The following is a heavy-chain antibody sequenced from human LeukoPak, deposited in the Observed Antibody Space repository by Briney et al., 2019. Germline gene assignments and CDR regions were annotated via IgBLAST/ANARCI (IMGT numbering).Heavy chain of an antibody. CDR1: GFSYSDFA. Sequence: GGSLRLSCVGSGFSYSDFAMNWVRQAPGKGLEWVPVISGSGGTTDYADSVKGRFTISRDNSKNTLYLQMSSLSVDDTAEYYCAQGGFCSSSDCDSKIYYGMDVWGPGTTVIVSS. D-gene: IGHD2-2*01. J-gene: IGHJ6*02. CDR3: AQGGFCSSSDCDSKIYYGMDV. V-gene: IGHV3-23*01. CDR2: ISGSGGTT.